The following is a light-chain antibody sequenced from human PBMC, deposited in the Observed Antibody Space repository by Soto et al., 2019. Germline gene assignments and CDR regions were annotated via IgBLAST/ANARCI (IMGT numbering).Light chain of an antibody. CDR1: QCISSD. CDR3: HQLNSYPVT. V-gene: IGKV1-9*01. J-gene: IGKJ5*01. Sequence: IQLTQSPSSLSASVGARVTITCRASQCISSDLAWYQQKPGTAPKLLIYSASTLQNGVPSRFSGSGSGTDFTLTISGLQPADFATYYCHQLNSYPVTLGQVTRLEIK. CDR2: SAS.